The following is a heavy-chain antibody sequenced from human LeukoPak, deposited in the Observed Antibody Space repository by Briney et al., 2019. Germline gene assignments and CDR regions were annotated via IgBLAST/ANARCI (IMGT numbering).Heavy chain of an antibody. J-gene: IGHJ4*02. Sequence: ASVKVSCKASGYTFTGYYMHWVRQAPGQGLEWMGWINPNSGGTNYAQKFQGRVTMTRDTSISTAYMELSRLRSEDTAVYYCAAGSYFKNYYDYWGQGTLVTVSS. CDR1: GYTFTGYY. CDR3: AAGSYFKNYYDY. CDR2: INPNSGGT. D-gene: IGHD2/OR15-2a*01. V-gene: IGHV1-2*02.